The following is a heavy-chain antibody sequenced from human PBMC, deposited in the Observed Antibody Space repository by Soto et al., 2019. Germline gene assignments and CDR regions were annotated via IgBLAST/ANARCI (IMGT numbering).Heavy chain of an antibody. V-gene: IGHV4-4*02. Sequence: SETLSLTCAVSGGSISSSNWWSWVRQPPGKGLEWIGEIYHSGSTNYNPSLKSRVTISVDKSKNQFSLKLSSVTAADTAVYYCVGSSGYFGAYYGMDVWGQGTTVTVSS. CDR2: IYHSGST. D-gene: IGHD3-22*01. CDR3: VGSSGYFGAYYGMDV. J-gene: IGHJ6*02. CDR1: GGSISSSNW.